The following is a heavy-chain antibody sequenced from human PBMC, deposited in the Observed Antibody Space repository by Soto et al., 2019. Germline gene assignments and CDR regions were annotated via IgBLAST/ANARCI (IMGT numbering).Heavy chain of an antibody. CDR3: AEGIGDEYSSSGETYFDY. D-gene: IGHD6-13*01. CDR2: IVVGSGNT. J-gene: IGHJ4*02. Sequence: QRLEWIGWIVVGSGNTNYAQKFQERVTITSDISTSTAYMELSRLRSEDTDVNYFAEGIGDEYSSSGETYFDYWGQGALVTVSS. V-gene: IGHV1-58*01.